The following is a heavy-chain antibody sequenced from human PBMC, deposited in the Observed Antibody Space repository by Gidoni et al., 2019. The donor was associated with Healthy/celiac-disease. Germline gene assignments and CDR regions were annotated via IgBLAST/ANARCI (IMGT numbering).Heavy chain of an antibody. J-gene: IGHJ6*02. D-gene: IGHD3-16*01. CDR2: ISGSGGST. Sequence: EVQLVESGGGLVQPGGSLRLSCAASGFTFSRYAMSWVRQAPGKGLEWVSAISGSGGSTYYADSVKGRFTISRDNSKNTLYLQMNSLRAEDTAVYYCAKDPGGGQGVDYYYYGMDVWGQGTTVTVSS. CDR3: AKDPGGGQGVDYYYYGMDV. CDR1: GFTFSRYA. V-gene: IGHV3-23*04.